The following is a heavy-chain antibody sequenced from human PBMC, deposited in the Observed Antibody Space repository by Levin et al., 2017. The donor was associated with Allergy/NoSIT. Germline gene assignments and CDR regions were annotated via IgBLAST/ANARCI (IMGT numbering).Heavy chain of an antibody. V-gene: IGHV4-4*02. Sequence: SETLSLTCAVSGGSISSSNWWSWVRQPPGKGLEWIGEIYHSGSTNYNPSLKSRVTISVDKSKNQFSLKLSSVTAADTAVYYCARRISSGWLNFDYWGQGTLVTVSS. J-gene: IGHJ4*02. D-gene: IGHD6-19*01. CDR1: GGSISSSNW. CDR3: ARRISSGWLNFDY. CDR2: IYHSGST.